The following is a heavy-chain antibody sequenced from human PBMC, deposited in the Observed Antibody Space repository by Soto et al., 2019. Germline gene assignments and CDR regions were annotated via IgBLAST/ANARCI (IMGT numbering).Heavy chain of an antibody. V-gene: IGHV1-46*01. CDR3: AGDVSGHDNYETIGYYFDH. D-gene: IGHD3-22*01. CDR2: IDPSGGIT. Sequence: GASVKVSCKASGYSFTNFHIHWVRQAPGQGLEWMGMIDPSGGITRDAQRLQGRITMTRDASTSTVYMELRSLTSEDTAVYYCAGDVSGHDNYETIGYYFDHWGQGTLVTVSS. CDR1: GYSFTNFH. J-gene: IGHJ4*02.